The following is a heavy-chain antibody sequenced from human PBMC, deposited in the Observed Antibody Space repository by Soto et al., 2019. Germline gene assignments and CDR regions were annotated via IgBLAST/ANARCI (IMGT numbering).Heavy chain of an antibody. CDR1: GGSISNYY. Sequence: QVQLQESGPGLVKPSETLSLTCTVSGGSISNYYWSWVRQSPGKGLGWLGYIFYIGTTNYNPSLKSRVTISLDTSKNQFSLKLRSVTAADTAVYYCVRGGGGYGNGTIDYWGQGTLVTVSS. CDR3: VRGGGGYGNGTIDY. V-gene: IGHV4-59*01. J-gene: IGHJ4*02. D-gene: IGHD5-18*01. CDR2: IFYIGTT.